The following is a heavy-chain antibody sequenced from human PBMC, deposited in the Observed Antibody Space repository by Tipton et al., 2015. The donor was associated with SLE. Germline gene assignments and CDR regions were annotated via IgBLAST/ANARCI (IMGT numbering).Heavy chain of an antibody. D-gene: IGHD4-11*01. V-gene: IGHV4-34*01. J-gene: IGHJ5*02. CDR2: INHSGST. Sequence: TLSLTCAVYGGSFSGYYWSWIRQPPGKGLEWIGEINHSGSTNCNPSLKSRVTISVDTSKNQFSLKLSSVTAADTAVYYCAGEYSNYPGFDPWGQGTLVTVSS. CDR3: AGEYSNYPGFDP. CDR1: GGSFSGYY.